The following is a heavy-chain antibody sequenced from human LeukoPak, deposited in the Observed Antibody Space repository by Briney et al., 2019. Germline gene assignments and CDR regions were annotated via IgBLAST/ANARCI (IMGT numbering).Heavy chain of an antibody. J-gene: IGHJ4*02. Sequence: SETLSLTCTVSGGSVSTYYWGWIRQPPGKELEWIGYVSHSGNTNCNPSLKSRLTMSLDTSKNHFSLRLSSVNAADTAVYYCARAGSVWSFDYWGQGSLVTVSS. CDR3: ARAGSVWSFDY. CDR2: VSHSGNT. V-gene: IGHV4-59*02. D-gene: IGHD6-19*01. CDR1: GGSVSTYY.